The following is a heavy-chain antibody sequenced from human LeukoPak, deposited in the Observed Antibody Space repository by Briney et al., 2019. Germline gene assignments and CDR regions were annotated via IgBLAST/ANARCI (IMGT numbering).Heavy chain of an antibody. V-gene: IGHV1-69*05. D-gene: IGHD3-22*01. J-gene: IGHJ4*02. CDR3: ARATYYYDSNTPYGYFDY. Sequence: GASVKVSCKASGGTFSSYAISWVRQAPGQGLEWMGGIIPIFGTANYAQKSQGRVTITTDESTSTAYMELSSLRSEDTAVYYCARATYYYDSNTPYGYFDYWGQGTLVTVSS. CDR1: GGTFSSYA. CDR2: IIPIFGTA.